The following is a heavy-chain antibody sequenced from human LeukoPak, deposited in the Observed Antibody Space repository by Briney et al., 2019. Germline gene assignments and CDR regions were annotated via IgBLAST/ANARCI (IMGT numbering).Heavy chain of an antibody. CDR1: GFTIRDNY. CDR2: ISGNGGVI. D-gene: IGHD1-1*01. J-gene: IGHJ4*02. Sequence: GGSLRLSCAASGFTIRDNYMTWVRQAPGKGLEWLSYISGNGGVIQYADSVKGRFTISRDNAKNLLYLQMDSLRVEDTAIYYCARDPRTVRIWGQGTLVTVSS. CDR3: ARDPRTVRI. V-gene: IGHV3-11*04.